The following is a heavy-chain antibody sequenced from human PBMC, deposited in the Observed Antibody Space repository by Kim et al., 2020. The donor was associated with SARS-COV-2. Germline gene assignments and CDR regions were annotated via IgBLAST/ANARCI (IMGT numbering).Heavy chain of an antibody. Sequence: GGSLRLSCAASGFTFSSYAMSWVRQAPGKGLEWVSAISGSGGSTYYADSVKGRFTISRDNSKNTLYLQMNSLRAEDTAVYYCAKDRVRQYYDSSGAPGDAFDIWGQGTMVTVSS. J-gene: IGHJ3*02. V-gene: IGHV3-23*01. CDR3: AKDRVRQYYDSSGAPGDAFDI. CDR2: ISGSGGST. CDR1: GFTFSSYA. D-gene: IGHD3-22*01.